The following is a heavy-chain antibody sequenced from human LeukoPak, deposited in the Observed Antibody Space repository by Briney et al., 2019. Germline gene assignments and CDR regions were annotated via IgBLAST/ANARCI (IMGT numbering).Heavy chain of an antibody. D-gene: IGHD6-19*01. Sequence: GGSLRLSCAASGFTFSSYSMNWVRQAPGKGLEWVSYISGSSNTMYYADSVRGRFTISRDNAKNLLFLQMSSLRAEDTAVYYCAKGWAGPMDFDYWGQGTLVTVSS. CDR3: AKGWAGPMDFDY. V-gene: IGHV3-48*04. CDR2: ISGSSNTM. CDR1: GFTFSSYS. J-gene: IGHJ4*02.